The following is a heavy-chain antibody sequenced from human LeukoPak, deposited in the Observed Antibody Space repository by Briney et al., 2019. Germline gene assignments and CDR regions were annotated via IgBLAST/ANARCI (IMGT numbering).Heavy chain of an antibody. Sequence: GGSLRLSCAASGFTFSSYGMHWVRQAPGKGLEWVAVIWYDGSNKYYADSVKGRFTISRDNSKNTLYLQMNSLRAEDTAVYYCARGYYDSSGSADYWGQGTLVTVSS. V-gene: IGHV3-33*01. CDR2: IWYDGSNK. J-gene: IGHJ4*02. CDR1: GFTFSSYG. D-gene: IGHD3-22*01. CDR3: ARGYYDSSGSADY.